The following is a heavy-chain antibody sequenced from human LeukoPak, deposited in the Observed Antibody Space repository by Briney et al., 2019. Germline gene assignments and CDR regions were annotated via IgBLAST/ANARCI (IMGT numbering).Heavy chain of an antibody. Sequence: SETLSLTCTVSGGSISSYYWSWIRQPPGKGLEWIWYIYYSGSTNYNPSLKSRVTISVDTSKNQFSLKLSSVTAADTAVYYCARDHQGTNDYWGQGTLVTVSS. CDR3: ARDHQGTNDY. D-gene: IGHD1-7*01. V-gene: IGHV4-59*01. CDR2: IYYSGST. J-gene: IGHJ4*02. CDR1: GGSISSYY.